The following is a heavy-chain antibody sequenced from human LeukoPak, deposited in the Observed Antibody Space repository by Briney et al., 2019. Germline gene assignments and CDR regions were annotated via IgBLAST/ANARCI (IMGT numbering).Heavy chain of an antibody. CDR2: IYSDGSST. D-gene: IGHD3-10*01. J-gene: IGHJ6*04. CDR3: AKDRRYYYGSGSLDVDV. Sequence: GGSLRLSCAASGFTFSSYWMHWVRQAPGKGLVWVSRIYSDGSSTRYADSVTGRFSISRDNAKNTLFLQMNSLRAEDTAVYYCAKDRRYYYGSGSLDVDVWGKGTTVTVSS. V-gene: IGHV3-74*01. CDR1: GFTFSSYW.